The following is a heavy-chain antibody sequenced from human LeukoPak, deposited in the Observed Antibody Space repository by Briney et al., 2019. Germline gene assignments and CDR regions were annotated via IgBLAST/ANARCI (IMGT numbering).Heavy chain of an antibody. CDR3: ARDRRNWNYWPLFDY. J-gene: IGHJ4*02. CDR2: IYTSGST. CDR1: GGSISSYY. V-gene: IGHV4-4*07. Sequence: SETLSLTCTVSGGSISSYYWSWIRQPAGKGLEWIGRIYTSGSTNYNPSLKSRVTMSVDTSKNQFSLKLSSVTAADTAVYYCARDRRNWNYWPLFDYWGQGTLVTVSS. D-gene: IGHD1-7*01.